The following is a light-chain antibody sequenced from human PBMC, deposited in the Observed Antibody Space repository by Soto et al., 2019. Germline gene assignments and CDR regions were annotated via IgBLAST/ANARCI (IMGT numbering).Light chain of an antibody. Sequence: DIQMTQSPSSLSASVGDRVTITCRASQGISNYLAWYQQKPGKVPKLLIYAAPTLQSGVPSRFSGSGSGTDYTLIISSLQPDDFATYFCQQYNSYSWSFGQGTKVDIK. CDR1: QGISNY. V-gene: IGKV1-9*01. CDR3: QQYNSYSWS. CDR2: AAP. J-gene: IGKJ1*01.